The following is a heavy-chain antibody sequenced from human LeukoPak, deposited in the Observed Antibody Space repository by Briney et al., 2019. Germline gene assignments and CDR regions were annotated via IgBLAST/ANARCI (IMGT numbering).Heavy chain of an antibody. CDR3: ATYSGYDRIFDY. V-gene: IGHV3-48*01. CDR1: GFTFSTYG. J-gene: IGHJ4*02. CDR2: ISGSSSAI. Sequence: PGGPLRLSCAASGFTFSTYGMSWVRQAPGKGLEWLSYISGSSSAINYADSVKGRFTISRDNARNSLFLQMSSLRAEDTAVYYCATYSGYDRIFDYWGQGTLVTVSS. D-gene: IGHD5-12*01.